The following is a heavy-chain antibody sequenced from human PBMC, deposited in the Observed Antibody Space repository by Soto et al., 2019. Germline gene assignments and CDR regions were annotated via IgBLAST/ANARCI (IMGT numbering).Heavy chain of an antibody. CDR2: IKTDASEK. D-gene: IGHD3-10*01. Sequence: PGGSLRRSWAASGFSFHWNWMSWVRHAPGKGLEWLATIKTDASEKKYVDSVKGRFTMSRDNAKNSVYLQMDSLRTEDTAVYYCARDPGYGAANSVHHYNDYCRHGTLVTAS. J-gene: IGHJ4*01. CDR3: ARDPGYGAANSVHHYNDY. V-gene: IGHV3-7*01. CDR1: GFSFHWNW.